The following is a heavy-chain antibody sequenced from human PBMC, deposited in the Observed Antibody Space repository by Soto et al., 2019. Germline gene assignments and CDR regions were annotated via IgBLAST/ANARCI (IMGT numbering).Heavy chain of an antibody. Sequence: SETLSLTCAVYGGYFRGYYWSWIRQPPGKGLEWIGEINHSGSTNYNPSLKSRVTISVDTSKNQFSLKLSSVTAADTAVYYCARNPTIXLRFLEWSPSGHMDVWGKGTTVTVSS. J-gene: IGHJ6*03. D-gene: IGHD3-3*01. CDR3: ARNPTIXLRFLEWSPSGHMDV. CDR2: INHSGST. CDR1: GGYFRGYY. V-gene: IGHV4-34*01.